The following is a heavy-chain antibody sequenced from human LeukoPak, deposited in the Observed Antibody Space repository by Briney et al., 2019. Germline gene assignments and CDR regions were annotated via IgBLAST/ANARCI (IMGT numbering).Heavy chain of an antibody. CDR3: ARDPVGYTYYAY. D-gene: IGHD3-16*02. V-gene: IGHV3-53*01. J-gene: IGHJ4*02. Sequence: GGSLRLSCTASGITVSSNDMCWVRQAPGKGLEWISLIYSGWRTDYADSVKGRFTISRDNSKNMVYLQMNSLRGDDTAVYYCARDPVGYTYYAYWGQGTLVTVSS. CDR1: GITVSSND. CDR2: IYSGWRT.